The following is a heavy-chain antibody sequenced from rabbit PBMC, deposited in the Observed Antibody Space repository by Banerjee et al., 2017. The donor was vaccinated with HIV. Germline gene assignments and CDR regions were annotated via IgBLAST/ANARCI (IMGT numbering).Heavy chain of an antibody. Sequence: QEQLKETGGGLVQPEGSLTLTCKASGFDISNYNMQWVRQSPGKGLESIGFINTLGSAYYASWAKGRFTISKTSSTTVTLQMTSLTAADTATYFCARDVGGWPYYLNLWGPGTLVTVS. CDR3: ARDVGGWPYYLNL. CDR2: INTLGSA. V-gene: IGHV1S45*01. J-gene: IGHJ4*01. D-gene: IGHD4-1*01. CDR1: GFDISNYNM.